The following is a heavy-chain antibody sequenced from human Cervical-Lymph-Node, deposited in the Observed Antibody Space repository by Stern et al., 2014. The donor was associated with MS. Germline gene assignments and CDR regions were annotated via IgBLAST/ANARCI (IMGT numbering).Heavy chain of an antibody. Sequence: QVQLVESGAEVKKPGASVKVSCKASGDTFASYPIHWLRQAPGQGPVWMGIVNPNDGRKTYAQTFQGRLTMTRDTSTRTVYMELSSLKAEDTAMYFCANPLPYANWGQGTRVTVSS. V-gene: IGHV1-46*03. CDR1: GDTFASYP. D-gene: IGHD4-17*01. CDR2: VNPNDGRK. J-gene: IGHJ1*01. CDR3: ANPLPYAN.